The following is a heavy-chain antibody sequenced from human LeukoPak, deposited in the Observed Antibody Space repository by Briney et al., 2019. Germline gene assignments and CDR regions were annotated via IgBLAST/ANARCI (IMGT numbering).Heavy chain of an antibody. D-gene: IGHD5-12*01. CDR1: GGSLSSSSYY. CDR3: ARDGYSGSDAL. Sequence: SETLSLTCSVSGGSLSSSSYYWGWIRQPPGRGLEWIGNIYETGSTNYNPSLKSRVTISVDTSKNQFSLKLSSVTAADTAVYYCARDGYSGSDALWGQGTLVTVSS. J-gene: IGHJ4*02. CDR2: IYETGST. V-gene: IGHV4-39*02.